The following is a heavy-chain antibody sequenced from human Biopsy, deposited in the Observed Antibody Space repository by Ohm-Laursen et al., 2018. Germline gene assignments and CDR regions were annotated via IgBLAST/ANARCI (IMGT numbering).Heavy chain of an antibody. CDR1: VYTFYSYG. J-gene: IGHJ3*01. CDR3: ARSFGGAYYSYAFDL. V-gene: IGHV1-18*01. Sequence: SVKVSCNASVYTFYSYGITWVRQAPGQGLEWMGWITADNTNSAQKFQGRLTMTTDISTSTAYMDLKGLRSDDTAIYYCARSFGGAYYSYAFDLWGQGTLVTVSS. D-gene: IGHD2-21*02. CDR2: ITADNT.